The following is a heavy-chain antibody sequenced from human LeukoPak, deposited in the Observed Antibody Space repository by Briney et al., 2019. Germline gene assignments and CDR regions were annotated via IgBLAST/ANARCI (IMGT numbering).Heavy chain of an antibody. D-gene: IGHD3-10*01. J-gene: IGHJ6*02. CDR2: INHRGCN. V-gene: IGHV4-34*01. CDR1: GGSSTGYY. CDR3: GRWGGTVVRGVSFYYGMDV. Sequence: SETPSLTCAVYGGSSTGYYSSWVRHPPREGLEWIGEINHRGCNNYNPSLKSRVTISVDTSKNQFSLKLSSVTAADTAVYYCGRWGGTVVRGVSFYYGMDVWGQGTTVTVSS.